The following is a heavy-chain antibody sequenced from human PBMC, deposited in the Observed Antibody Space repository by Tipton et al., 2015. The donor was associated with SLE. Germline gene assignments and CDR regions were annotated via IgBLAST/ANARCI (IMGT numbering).Heavy chain of an antibody. CDR1: GGTFNSYA. J-gene: IGHJ6*02. Sequence: QSGPEVKKPGSSVKVSCKASGGTFNSYAISWVRQAPGQGLEWMGRIIPIFGTAKYAQKFQGRVTITADESTSTAYMELSSLRSEDTAVYFCARDQDSYGSGDYYYGMDVWGQGTTVTVSS. V-gene: IGHV1-69*13. D-gene: IGHD3-10*01. CDR3: ARDQDSYGSGDYYYGMDV. CDR2: IIPIFGTA.